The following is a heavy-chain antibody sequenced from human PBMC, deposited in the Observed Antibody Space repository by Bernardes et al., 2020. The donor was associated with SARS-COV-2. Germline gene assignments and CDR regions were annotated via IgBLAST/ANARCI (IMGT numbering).Heavy chain of an antibody. CDR1: GFTVSNNY. CDR3: ARDYPDPAD. D-gene: IGHD6-13*01. V-gene: IGHV3-66*01. J-gene: IGHJ4*02. CDR2: IYAGGNT. Sequence: GGSLRLSCAASGFTVSNNYMSWVRQAPGKGLEWVSVIYAGGNTYYADSVKGRFTISRDNSKNTLFLQMNSLRAEDTAVYYCARDYPDPADWGQGTLVTVSS.